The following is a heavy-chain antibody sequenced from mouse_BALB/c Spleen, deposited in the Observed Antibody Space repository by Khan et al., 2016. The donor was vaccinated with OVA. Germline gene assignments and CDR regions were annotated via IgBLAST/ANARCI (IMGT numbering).Heavy chain of an antibody. J-gene: IGHJ3*01. V-gene: IGHV2-4-1*01. Sequence: QVQLKQAGPGLVQPSQSLSITCTVSGFSITINGVHWVRQSPGKGLEWLGVIGSGGRTDYNAAFIHRQSISKDNSSNQVVFKVNSLQAADTAIYYCDSRSYRYDFSYWGRETLVAVSS. D-gene: IGHD2-14*01. CDR3: DSRSYRYDFSY. CDR2: IGSGGRT. CDR1: GFSITING.